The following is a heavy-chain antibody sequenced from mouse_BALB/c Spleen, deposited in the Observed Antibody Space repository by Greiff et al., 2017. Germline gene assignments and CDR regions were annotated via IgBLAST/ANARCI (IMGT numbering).Heavy chain of an antibody. CDR3: ARSDGNYFDY. Sequence: QVQLKQSGPELVKPGASVKISCKASGYAFSSSWMNWVKQRPGQGLEWIGRIYPGDGDTNYNGKFKGKATLTADKSSSTAYMQLSSLTSVDSAVYFCARSDGNYFDYWGQGTTLTVSS. D-gene: IGHD2-1*01. V-gene: IGHV1-82*01. CDR2: IYPGDGDT. J-gene: IGHJ2*01. CDR1: GYAFSSSW.